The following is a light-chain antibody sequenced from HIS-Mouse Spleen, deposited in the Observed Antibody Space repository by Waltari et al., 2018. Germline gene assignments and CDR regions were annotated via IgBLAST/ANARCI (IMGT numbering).Light chain of an antibody. CDR1: SSNIGSNY. V-gene: IGLV1-47*01. CDR3: AAWDDSLSGPV. Sequence: QSVLTQPPSASGTPGQRVTISCSGSSSNIGSNYVYWYQPLPGTAPKPLVYRNNQRPSGVHYRFSGSRSGPSASLAISRLRSEDEADYYCAAWDDSLSGPVFGGGTKLTVL. CDR2: RNN. J-gene: IGLJ3*02.